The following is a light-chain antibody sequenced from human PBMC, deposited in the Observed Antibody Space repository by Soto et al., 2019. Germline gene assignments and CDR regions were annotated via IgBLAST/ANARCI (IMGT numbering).Light chain of an antibody. CDR2: GAS. Sequence: EIVLTQSPGTLSLSPGERVTLSCRASQSVSGSYLAWYQQKPGQTPRLLIYGASSRATAIPDRFSGSGSGTDFTLTISRLDPEDFAVYYCHQYGSSPCTFGQGTKVPIK. CDR1: QSVSGSY. V-gene: IGKV3-20*01. J-gene: IGKJ1*01. CDR3: HQYGSSPCT.